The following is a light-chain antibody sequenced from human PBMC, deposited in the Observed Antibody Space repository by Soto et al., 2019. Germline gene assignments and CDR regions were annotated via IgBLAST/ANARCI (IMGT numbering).Light chain of an antibody. CDR2: EVS. V-gene: IGLV2-14*01. J-gene: IGLJ3*02. Sequence: QSALTQPASVSGSPGQSITISCTGTSSDVGGYNYVSWYQQHPGKAPKPMIYEVSNRPSGVSNRFSGSKSGNTASLTISGVQAEDEADYYCSSYTSSSTRVFGGGTMLTVL. CDR1: SSDVGGYNY. CDR3: SSYTSSSTRV.